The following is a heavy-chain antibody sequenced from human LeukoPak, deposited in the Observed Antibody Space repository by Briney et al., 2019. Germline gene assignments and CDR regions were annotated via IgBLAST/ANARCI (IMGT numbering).Heavy chain of an antibody. D-gene: IGHD1-20*01. Sequence: PSETLSLTCAVYGGSFSGYYWSWIRQPPGKGLEWIGEINHSGSTNYNPSLKSRVTISVDTSKNQFSLKLSSVTAADTAIYYCARGYNWNDGAFDPWGQGALVTVSS. CDR3: ARGYNWNDGAFDP. J-gene: IGHJ5*02. V-gene: IGHV4-34*01. CDR2: INHSGST. CDR1: GGSFSGYY.